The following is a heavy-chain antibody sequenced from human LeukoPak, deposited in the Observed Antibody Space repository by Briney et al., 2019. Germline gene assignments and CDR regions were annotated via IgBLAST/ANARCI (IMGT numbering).Heavy chain of an antibody. J-gene: IGHJ4*02. CDR1: GFSLSTSGVG. CDR2: IYWNDDK. V-gene: IGHV2-5*01. CDR3: AHKGRGSGSYNM. D-gene: IGHD3-10*01. Sequence: SGPTLVKPTQTLTLTCTFSGFSLSTSGVGVGWIRQPPGKALEWLALIYWNDDKYYSPSLKSRLTITKDTSKNQVVLIMTNMDPVDTATYYCAHKGRGSGSYNMWGQGTLVTVSS.